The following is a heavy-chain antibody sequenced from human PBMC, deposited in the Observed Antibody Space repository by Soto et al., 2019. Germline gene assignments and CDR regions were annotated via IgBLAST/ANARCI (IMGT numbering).Heavy chain of an antibody. CDR2: ISGSGGST. Sequence: GGSLRLSCAASGFTFSSYAMSWVRQAPGKGLEWVSAISGSGGSTYYADSVKGRFTSSRDNSKNTLYLQMNSLRAEDTAVYYCANPLTGYDAFDIWGQGTMVTVSS. CDR1: GFTFSSYA. V-gene: IGHV3-23*01. CDR3: ANPLTGYDAFDI. J-gene: IGHJ3*02. D-gene: IGHD3-9*01.